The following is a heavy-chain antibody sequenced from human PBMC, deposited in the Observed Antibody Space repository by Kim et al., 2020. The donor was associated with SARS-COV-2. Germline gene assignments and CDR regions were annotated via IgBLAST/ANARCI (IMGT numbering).Heavy chain of an antibody. Sequence: NYNPSLKSRVTISVDTSKNQFSLKLSSVTAADTAVYYCARVDYGDSLFDYWGQGTLVTVSS. J-gene: IGHJ4*02. CDR3: ARVDYGDSLFDY. D-gene: IGHD4-17*01. V-gene: IGHV4-34*01.